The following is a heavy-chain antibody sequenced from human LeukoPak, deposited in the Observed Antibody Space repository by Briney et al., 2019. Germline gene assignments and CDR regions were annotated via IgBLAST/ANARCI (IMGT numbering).Heavy chain of an antibody. Sequence: PSETLSLTCAVSDSSISSDFHWGWIRQPPGKGLEWIGSIYHSGTTYYNPSFKSRVTISVDTSMNQFSLKLTSVTAADTAVYYCARHANSHSGTYQWRYYFDYWGQGTLVTVSS. CDR3: ARHANSHSGTYQWRYYFDY. CDR2: IYHSGTT. J-gene: IGHJ4*02. CDR1: DSSISSDFH. V-gene: IGHV4-38-2*01. D-gene: IGHD1-26*01.